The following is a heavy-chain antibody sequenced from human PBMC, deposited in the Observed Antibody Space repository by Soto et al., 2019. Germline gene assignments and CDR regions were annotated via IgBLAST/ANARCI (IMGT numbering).Heavy chain of an antibody. CDR1: GFTVSGYY. J-gene: IGHJ3*02. CDR2: INSDSTYT. D-gene: IGHD6-13*01. Sequence: QVQLLESGGGLVKPGGSLRLSCAASGFTVSGYYMAWIRQPPGKGLEWVSFINSDSTYTNHAESVKGRFTSSRDNAKNSLYLQLNSLRAEDTAVYFCATGQQVRMADIWGQGTMFTVSS. CDR3: ATGQQVRMADI. V-gene: IGHV3-11*03.